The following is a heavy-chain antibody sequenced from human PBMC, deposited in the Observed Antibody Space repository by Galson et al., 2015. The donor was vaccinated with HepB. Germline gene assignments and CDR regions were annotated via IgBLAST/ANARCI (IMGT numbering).Heavy chain of an antibody. CDR3: AKGPVDTPMVTSAALDY. CDR1: GFSCSSYW. CDR2: INGDGSTR. V-gene: IGHV3-74*01. J-gene: IGHJ4*02. D-gene: IGHD5-18*01. Sequence: SLRLSCAVSGFSCSSYWMHWVRQAPGKGLEWVSRINGDGSTRIYADSVRGRFTISRDNVKNTLYLQVKSLRAEDTAVYYCAKGPVDTPMVTSAALDYWGQGTLVTVSS.